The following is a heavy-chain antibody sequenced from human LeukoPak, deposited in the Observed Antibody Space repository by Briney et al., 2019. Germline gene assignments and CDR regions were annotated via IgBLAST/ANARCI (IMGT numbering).Heavy chain of an antibody. V-gene: IGHV3-48*04. D-gene: IGHD4-17*01. Sequence: PGGSLRLSCAASGFTFSSHSMNWVRQAPGKGLEWVSYISSSGKTIYYADSVKGRFTISRDNAKNSLYVQMNSLRAEDTAVYYCARDRYGDYALDFWGQGTLVSVSS. CDR3: ARDRYGDYALDF. CDR1: GFTFSSHS. CDR2: ISSSGKTI. J-gene: IGHJ4*02.